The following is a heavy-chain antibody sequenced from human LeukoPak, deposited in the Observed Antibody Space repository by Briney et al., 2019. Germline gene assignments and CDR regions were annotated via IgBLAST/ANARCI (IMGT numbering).Heavy chain of an antibody. CDR3: ARGRGSYYFDY. Sequence: SETLSLTCTVSGGSISSSSYYWSWIRQPPGKGLEWIGYIYYSGSTNYNPSLKSRVTISVDTSKNQFSLKLSSVTAADTAVYYCARGRGSYYFDYWGQGTLVTVSS. CDR1: GGSISSSSYY. J-gene: IGHJ4*02. V-gene: IGHV4-61*01. D-gene: IGHD1-26*01. CDR2: IYYSGST.